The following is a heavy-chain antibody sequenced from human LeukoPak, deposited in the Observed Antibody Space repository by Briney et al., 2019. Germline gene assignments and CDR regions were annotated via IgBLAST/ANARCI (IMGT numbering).Heavy chain of an antibody. V-gene: IGHV1-18*01. J-gene: IGHJ4*02. CDR1: GYTFTSYG. Sequence: GASVKVSCKASGYTFTSYGISWVRQAPGQGVEWMGWISAYNGNTNYAQKLQGRVTMTTDTSTSTAYMELRSVRSDDTAVYYCARDGVGPAAICMYDYWGQGTLVTVSS. CDR2: ISAYNGNT. CDR3: ARDGVGPAAICMYDY. D-gene: IGHD2-2*01.